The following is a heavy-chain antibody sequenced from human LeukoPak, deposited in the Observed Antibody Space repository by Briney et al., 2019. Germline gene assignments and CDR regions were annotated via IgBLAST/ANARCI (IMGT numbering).Heavy chain of an antibody. D-gene: IGHD6-13*01. CDR3: ARWSRIGEAYEGYAFDI. Sequence: GAAVKVSCQASRYTFTAYNMHWVRQAPGQGREWRGWINLNSGGTNYAQKFQRSVTMTRATPMSTAQMELRRLRSDDTAVYCCARWSRIGEAYEGYAFDIWGQGTMITVSS. V-gene: IGHV1-2*02. CDR2: INLNSGGT. CDR1: RYTFTAYN. J-gene: IGHJ3*02.